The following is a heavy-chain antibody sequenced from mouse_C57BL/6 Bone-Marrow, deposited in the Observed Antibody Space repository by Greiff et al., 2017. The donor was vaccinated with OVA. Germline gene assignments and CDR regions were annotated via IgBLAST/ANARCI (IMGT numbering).Heavy chain of an antibody. CDR2: IYPGSGST. Sequence: QVQLQQPGAELVKPGASVKMSCKASGYTFTSYWITWVKQRPGQGLEWIGDIYPGSGSTNYNEKFKSKATLTGDTSSSTAYMQLSSLTSEDSAVYYCARGNYYGSSYDYAMDYWGQGTSVTVSS. J-gene: IGHJ4*01. D-gene: IGHD1-1*01. CDR1: GYTFTSYW. CDR3: ARGNYYGSSYDYAMDY. V-gene: IGHV1-55*01.